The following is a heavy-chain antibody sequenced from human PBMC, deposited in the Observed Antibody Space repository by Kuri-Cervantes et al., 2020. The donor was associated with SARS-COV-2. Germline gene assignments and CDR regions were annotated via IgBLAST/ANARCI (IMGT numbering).Heavy chain of an antibody. D-gene: IGHD3-22*01. CDR3: ARAMYYYDSSGYYYDLNFDY. V-gene: IGHV4-34*01. Sequence: SETLSLTCAVYGGSFSGYYWSWIRQPPGKGLEWIGEINHSGSTNYNPSLKSRVTISVDTSKNQFSLKLSSVTAADTAVYYCARAMYYYDSSGYYYDLNFDYWGQGTLVTVSS. CDR1: GGSFSGYY. CDR2: INHSGST. J-gene: IGHJ4*02.